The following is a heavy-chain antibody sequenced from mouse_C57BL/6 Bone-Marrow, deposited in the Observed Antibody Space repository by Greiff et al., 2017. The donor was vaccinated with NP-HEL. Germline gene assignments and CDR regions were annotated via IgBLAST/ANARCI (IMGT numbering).Heavy chain of an antibody. CDR2: IWRGGST. D-gene: IGHD1-1*01. CDR1: GFSLTSYG. Sequence: VKLMESGPGLVQPSQSLSITCTVSGFSLTSYGVHWVRQSPGKGLEWLGVIWRGGSTDYNAAFMSRLSITKDNSKSQVFFKMNSLQADDTAIYYCAKNGPLLLPDVWGTGTTVTVSS. CDR3: AKNGPLLLPDV. J-gene: IGHJ1*03. V-gene: IGHV2-5*01.